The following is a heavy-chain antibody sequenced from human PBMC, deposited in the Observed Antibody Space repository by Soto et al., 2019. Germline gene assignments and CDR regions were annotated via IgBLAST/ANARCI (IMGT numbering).Heavy chain of an antibody. CDR1: GYSFTSYW. J-gene: IGHJ5*02. CDR3: ARMPLRYCSGGSCYWFDP. V-gene: IGHV5-51*01. Sequence: GESLKISCKGSGYSFTSYWIGWVRQMPGKGLEWMGIIYPGDSDTRYSPSFQGQVTISADKSISTAYLQWSSLKASDTAMYSCARMPLRYCSGGSCYWFDPWGQGTLVTVSS. D-gene: IGHD2-15*01. CDR2: IYPGDSDT.